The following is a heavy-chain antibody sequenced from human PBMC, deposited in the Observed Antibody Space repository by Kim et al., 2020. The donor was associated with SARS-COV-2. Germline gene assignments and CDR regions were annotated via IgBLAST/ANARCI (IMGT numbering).Heavy chain of an antibody. D-gene: IGHD2-2*01. Sequence: NPSLKSRVTISVDTSKNQVSLKLSSVTAADTAVYYCARLVVPAANNWFDPWGQGTLVTVSS. J-gene: IGHJ5*02. CDR3: ARLVVPAANNWFDP. V-gene: IGHV4-59*08.